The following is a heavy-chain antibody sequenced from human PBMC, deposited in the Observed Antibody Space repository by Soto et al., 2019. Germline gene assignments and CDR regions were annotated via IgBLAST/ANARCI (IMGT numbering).Heavy chain of an antibody. J-gene: IGHJ6*02. CDR1: GGSFSGYY. V-gene: IGHV4-34*01. D-gene: IGHD3-10*01. CDR3: ARRRFGELLGRYYYGMDV. Sequence: SETLSLTCAVYGGSFSGYYWSWIRQPPGKWLEWIGEINHSGSTNYNPSIKSRVTISVDTSKNQFSLKLSSVTAADTAVYYCARRRFGELLGRYYYGMDVWGQGXTVTVYS. CDR2: INHSGST.